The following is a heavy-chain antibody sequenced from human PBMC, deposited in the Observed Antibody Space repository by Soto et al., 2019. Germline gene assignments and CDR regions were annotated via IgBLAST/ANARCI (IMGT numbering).Heavy chain of an antibody. J-gene: IGHJ5*02. Sequence: ESLSLTCRVTGASVSSHSWSWIRQSPGKGLEWIGYIHYSGGTNYTPSLRSRVTISVETSKNQLSLNLTSLTAADTAVYYCARGGTSGSAVYNWFDPWGQGTLVTVYS. D-gene: IGHD3-10*01. CDR1: GASVSSHS. V-gene: IGHV4-59*02. CDR3: ARGGTSGSAVYNWFDP. CDR2: IHYSGGT.